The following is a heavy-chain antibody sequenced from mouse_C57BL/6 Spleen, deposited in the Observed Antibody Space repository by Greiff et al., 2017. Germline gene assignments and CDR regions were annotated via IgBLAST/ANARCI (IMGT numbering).Heavy chain of an antibody. Sequence: EVHLVESGGGLVKPGGSLKLSCAASGFTFSSYTMSWVRQTPEKRLEWVATISGGGGNTYYPDSVKGRFTISRDNAKNTLYLQMSSLRSEDTALYYCASPYGNYVWFAYWGQGTLVTVSA. CDR3: ASPYGNYVWFAY. CDR2: ISGGGGNT. CDR1: GFTFSSYT. J-gene: IGHJ3*01. D-gene: IGHD2-1*01. V-gene: IGHV5-9*01.